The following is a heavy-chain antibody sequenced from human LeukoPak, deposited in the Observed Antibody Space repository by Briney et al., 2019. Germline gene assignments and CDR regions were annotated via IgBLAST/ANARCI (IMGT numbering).Heavy chain of an antibody. CDR1: GGSLSSYY. J-gene: IGHJ4*02. Sequence: SETLSLTCTVSGGSLSSYYWSWIRQPPAKGLEWIGYIYYSGSTNYNPSLKSRVTISVDTSKNQFSLKLSSVTAADTAVYYCARESVLEVLWGQGTLVTVSS. V-gene: IGHV4-59*01. CDR2: IYYSGST. CDR3: ARESVLEVL.